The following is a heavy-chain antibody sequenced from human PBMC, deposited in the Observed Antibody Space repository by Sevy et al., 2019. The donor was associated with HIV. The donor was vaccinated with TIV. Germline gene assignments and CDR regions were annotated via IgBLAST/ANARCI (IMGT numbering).Heavy chain of an antibody. V-gene: IGHV3-30*04. J-gene: IGHJ4*02. CDR1: GFTFSSYA. D-gene: IGHD1-26*01. CDR2: ISYDEIHK. Sequence: GGSLRLSCEASGFTFSSYAMHWVRQAPGKGLEWVVVISYDEIHKDYADSVKGRFTISRDISKNTLYLQMNSLRAEDTAVYYCARDLPHLLPWELSRGSDYWGQGTLVTVSS. CDR3: ARDLPHLLPWELSRGSDY.